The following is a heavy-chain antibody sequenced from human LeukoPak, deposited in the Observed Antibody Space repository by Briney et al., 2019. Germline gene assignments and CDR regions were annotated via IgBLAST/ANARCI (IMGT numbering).Heavy chain of an antibody. V-gene: IGHV1-69*06. CDR3: ASGYYYDSSGYLDY. CDR2: IIPIFGTA. D-gene: IGHD3-22*01. CDR1: GGTFSSYA. J-gene: IGHJ4*02. Sequence: SVKVSCKACGGTFSSYAISWVRQAPGQGLEWMGRIIPIFGTANYAQKFQGRVTITADKSTSTAYMELSSLRSEDTAVYYCASGYYYDSSGYLDYWGKGTLVTVSS.